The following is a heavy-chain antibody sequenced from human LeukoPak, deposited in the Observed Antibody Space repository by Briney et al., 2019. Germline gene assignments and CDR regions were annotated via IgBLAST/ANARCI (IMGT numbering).Heavy chain of an antibody. CDR1: GGSISSYY. D-gene: IGHD6-13*01. Sequence: SETLSLTCTVSGGSISSYYWSWIRQPPGKGLEWIGYIYYSGSTNYNPSLKSRVTISVDTSKNQFSLKLSSVTAADTAVYYCARGQEAAAGLFDYWGQGTLVTVSS. J-gene: IGHJ4*02. V-gene: IGHV4-59*01. CDR3: ARGQEAAAGLFDY. CDR2: IYYSGST.